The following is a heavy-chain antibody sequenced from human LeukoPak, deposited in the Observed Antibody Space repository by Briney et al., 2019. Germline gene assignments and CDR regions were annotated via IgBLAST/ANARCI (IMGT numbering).Heavy chain of an antibody. CDR3: AREGHMAGDAFNI. V-gene: IGHV4-31*03. CDR1: GGSISSGGYY. J-gene: IGHJ3*02. Sequence: SETLSLTCTVSGGSISSGGYYWSWIRQHPGKGLEWIGYIYYSGSTYYNPSLKSRVTISVDTSKNQFSLKLSSVTAADTAVYYCAREGHMAGDAFNIWGQGTMVTVSS. D-gene: IGHD6-19*01. CDR2: IYYSGST.